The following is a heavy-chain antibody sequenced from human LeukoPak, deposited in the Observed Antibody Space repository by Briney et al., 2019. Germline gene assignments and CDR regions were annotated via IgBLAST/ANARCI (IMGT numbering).Heavy chain of an antibody. CDR2: IYYSGST. D-gene: IGHD1-1*01. Sequence: SETLSLTCTVSGGSISSYYWSWIRQPPGQGLGWIGYIYYSGSTNYNPSLKSRVTISVDTSKNQFSLKLSSVTAADTAVYYCARVAETGTFFDYWGQGTLVTVSS. J-gene: IGHJ4*02. V-gene: IGHV4-59*01. CDR1: GGSISSYY. CDR3: ARVAETGTFFDY.